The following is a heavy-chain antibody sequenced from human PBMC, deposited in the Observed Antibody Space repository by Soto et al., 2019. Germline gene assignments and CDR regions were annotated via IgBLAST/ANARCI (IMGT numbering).Heavy chain of an antibody. CDR3: ARSTRTVTTFDY. J-gene: IGHJ4*02. D-gene: IGHD4-17*01. Sequence: SETLSLTCTVSGGSISSGGYSWSWIRQPPGKGLEWIGYIYHSGSTYYNPSLKSRVTISVDRSKNQFSLKLSSVTAADTAVYYCARSTRTVTTFDYWGQGTLVTVSS. CDR2: IYHSGST. CDR1: GGSISSGGYS. V-gene: IGHV4-30-2*01.